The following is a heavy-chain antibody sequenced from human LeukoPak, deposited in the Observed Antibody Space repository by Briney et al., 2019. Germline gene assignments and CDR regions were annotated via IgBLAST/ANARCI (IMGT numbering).Heavy chain of an antibody. J-gene: IGHJ3*01. D-gene: IGHD3/OR15-3a*01. Sequence: PGGSLRLSCAASGFTFSSYGMSWVRQAPGKGQEWVSTITSSATYSYYADSVKGRFTISRDDSKNTLYLQMHSLRAEDTAVYYCAKDTTVTPTGYYTFDVWGQGTMVTVSS. V-gene: IGHV3-23*01. CDR3: AKDTTVTPTGYYTFDV. CDR1: GFTFSSYG. CDR2: ITSSATYS.